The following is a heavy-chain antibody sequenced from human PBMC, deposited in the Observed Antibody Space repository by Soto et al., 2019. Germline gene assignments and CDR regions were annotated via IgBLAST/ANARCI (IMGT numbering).Heavy chain of an antibody. Sequence: EVQLLESGGGLVQSEGSLRLSCAASGFTFSSHAMSWVRQAPGKGLEWVSAISYSGTTTYYAESVKGRFTISRDNSKNTLYLQMNSLRVEDTAIYYCAKRFTLFGEVKLSPDFDYWGQGTLVTVSS. CDR3: AKRFTLFGEVKLSPDFDY. CDR2: ISYSGTTT. D-gene: IGHD3-3*01. J-gene: IGHJ4*02. V-gene: IGHV3-23*01. CDR1: GFTFSSHA.